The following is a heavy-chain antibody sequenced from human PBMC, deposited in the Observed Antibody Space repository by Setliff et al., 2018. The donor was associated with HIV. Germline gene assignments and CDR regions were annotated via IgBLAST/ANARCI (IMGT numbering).Heavy chain of an antibody. D-gene: IGHD1-1*01. CDR2: INHSGST. V-gene: IGHV4-34*01. CDR3: AMVIGWNDAGDY. J-gene: IGHJ4*02. CDR1: GGSFSGHY. Sequence: SETLSLTCAVYGGSFSGHYWSWIRQPPGKGPEWIGEINHSGSTNYNPPLKSRVTIAVDTSKNQFSLKLSFVTAADTAVYYCAMVIGWNDAGDYWGRGTLVTVSS.